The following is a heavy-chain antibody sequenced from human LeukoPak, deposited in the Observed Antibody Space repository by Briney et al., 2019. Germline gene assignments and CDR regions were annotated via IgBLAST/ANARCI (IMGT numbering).Heavy chain of an antibody. CDR1: GYTFTSYG. CDR3: ARDYKITFGGVIYY. D-gene: IGHD3-16*02. CDR2: ISAYNGNT. J-gene: IGHJ4*02. Sequence: VASVTVSFKASGYTFTSYGISWVRQAPGQGLEWMGWISAYNGNTNYAQKLQGRVTMTTDTSTSTAYMELRSLRSDDTAVYYCARDYKITFGGVIYYWGQGTLVTVSS. V-gene: IGHV1-18*01.